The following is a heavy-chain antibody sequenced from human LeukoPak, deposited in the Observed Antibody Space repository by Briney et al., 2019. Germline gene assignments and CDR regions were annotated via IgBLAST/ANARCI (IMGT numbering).Heavy chain of an antibody. D-gene: IGHD3-22*01. CDR1: GFTFSSYA. CDR2: ISGSGGST. Sequence: GGSLRLSCAASGFTFSSYAMSWVRQAPGKGLEWVSAISGSGGSTYYADSVKGRFTISRDNSKNTLYLQMNSLRAEDTAVYYCARVIDYYDSSGYLDYWGQGTLVTVSS. CDR3: ARVIDYYDSSGYLDY. J-gene: IGHJ4*02. V-gene: IGHV3-23*01.